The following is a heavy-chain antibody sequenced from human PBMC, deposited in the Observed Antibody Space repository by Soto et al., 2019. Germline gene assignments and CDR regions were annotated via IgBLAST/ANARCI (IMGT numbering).Heavy chain of an antibody. Sequence: GGSLRLSCAVSGFSFSDYSLNWVRQDPGKGLEWVAFIDLSGTMTDYRESVKGRFTLSKDKSMKTVYLQMNSLRVEDAAVYYCTKDRVSDGIYSFDYWGQGALVTVSS. V-gene: IGHV3-23*05. CDR3: TKDRVSDGIYSFDY. CDR1: GFSFSDYS. J-gene: IGHJ4*02. D-gene: IGHD2-15*01. CDR2: IDLSGTMT.